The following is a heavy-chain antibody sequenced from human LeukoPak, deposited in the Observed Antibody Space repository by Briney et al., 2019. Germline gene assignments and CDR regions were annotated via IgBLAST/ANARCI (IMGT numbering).Heavy chain of an antibody. V-gene: IGHV1-2*02. CDR3: ASTYYDYVWGSYRFYGMDV. CDR1: GYTFTGYY. J-gene: IGHJ6*02. D-gene: IGHD3-16*02. Sequence: ASVTVSCKASGYTFTGYYMHWVRQAPGQGLEWMGWINPNSGGTNYAQKFQGRVTMTRDTSISTAYMELSRLRSDDTAVYYCASTYYDYVWGSYRFYGMDVWGQGTTVTVSS. CDR2: INPNSGGT.